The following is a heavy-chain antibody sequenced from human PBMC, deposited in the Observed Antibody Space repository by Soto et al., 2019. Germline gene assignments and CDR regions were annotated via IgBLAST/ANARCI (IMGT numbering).Heavy chain of an antibody. CDR1: GGTFSSYA. CDR2: IIPIFGTA. Sequence: ASVKVSCKASGGTFSSYAISWVRQAPGQGLEWMGGIIPIFGTANYAQKFQGRVTITADESTSTAYMELSSLRSEDTAVYYCASCSSTSCDYYYYYGMDVWGQGTTVTVSS. CDR3: ASCSSTSCDYYYYYGMDV. D-gene: IGHD2-2*01. V-gene: IGHV1-69*13. J-gene: IGHJ6*02.